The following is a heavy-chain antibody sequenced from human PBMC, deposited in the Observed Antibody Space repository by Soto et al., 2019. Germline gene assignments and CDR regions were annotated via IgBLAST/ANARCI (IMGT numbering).Heavy chain of an antibody. CDR3: ARGSWDDVSGHYYMDV. D-gene: IGHD1-1*01. J-gene: IGHJ6*03. Sequence: SQSRSVTGGMSCGGGARIWAVGVWFRQTPSRGLEWLGRTYYKSKWYYTYAASVKSRITVSPDTSKNQFSLQLTSVTPEDTAVYYCARGSWDDVSGHYYMDVWDKGTTVTVSS. CDR2: TYYKSKWYY. V-gene: IGHV6-1*01. CDR1: CGGGARIWAV.